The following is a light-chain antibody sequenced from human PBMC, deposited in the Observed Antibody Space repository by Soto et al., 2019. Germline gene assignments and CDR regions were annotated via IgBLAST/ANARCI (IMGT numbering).Light chain of an antibody. CDR3: QKTDTAPLT. V-gene: IGKV1-27*01. J-gene: IGKJ4*01. CDR2: AAS. Sequence: DIQMTQSPSSLAASVGDRVTITCRASQGISNYLVWYQQKPGKPPKPLIYAASTLQSGVPSRFSGSGSGTRFTLTISSLQPEDVATYYCQKTDTAPLTFGGGTRVELK. CDR1: QGISNY.